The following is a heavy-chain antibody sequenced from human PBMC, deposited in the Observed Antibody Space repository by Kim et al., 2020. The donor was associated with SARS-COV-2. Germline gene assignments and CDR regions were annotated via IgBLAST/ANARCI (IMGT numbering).Heavy chain of an antibody. J-gene: IGHJ6*02. D-gene: IGHD2-15*01. CDR1: GFTFSSYW. Sequence: GGSLRLSCAASGFTFSSYWMHWVRQAPGKGLVWVSRINSDGSSTSYADSVKGRFTISRDNAKNTLYLQMNSLRAEDTAVYYCARGGDDCSGGSCYSEFYYYGMDVWGQGTTVTVSS. CDR3: ARGGDDCSGGSCYSEFYYYGMDV. CDR2: INSDGSST. V-gene: IGHV3-74*01.